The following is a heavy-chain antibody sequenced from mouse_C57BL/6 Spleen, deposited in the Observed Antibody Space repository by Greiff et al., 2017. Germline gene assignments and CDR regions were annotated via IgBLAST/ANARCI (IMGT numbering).Heavy chain of an antibody. V-gene: IGHV1-76*01. D-gene: IGHD1-1*01. CDR2: IYPGSGNT. CDR3: ARFPVVPYYYAMDY. J-gene: IGHJ4*01. CDR1: GYTFTDYY. Sequence: QVQLKQSGAELVRPGASVKLSCKASGYTFTDYYINWVKQRPGQGLEWIARIYPGSGNTYYNEKFKGKATLTAEKSSSTAYMQLSSLTSEDSAVYFCARFPVVPYYYAMDYWGQGTSVTVSS.